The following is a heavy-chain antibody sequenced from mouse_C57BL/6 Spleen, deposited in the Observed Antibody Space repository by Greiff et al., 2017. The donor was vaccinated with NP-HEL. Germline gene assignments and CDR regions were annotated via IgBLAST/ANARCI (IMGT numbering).Heavy chain of an antibody. J-gene: IGHJ4*01. V-gene: IGHV2-5*01. CDR1: GFSLTSYG. CDR2: IWRGGST. CDR3: AKKNYYGSSAMDY. D-gene: IGHD1-1*01. Sequence: QVQLKESGPGLVQPSQSLSITCTVSGFSLTSYGVHWVRPSPGKGLEWLGVIWRGGSTDYNAAFMSRLSITKDNSKSQVFFKMNSLQADDTAIYYCAKKNYYGSSAMDYWGQGTSVTVSS.